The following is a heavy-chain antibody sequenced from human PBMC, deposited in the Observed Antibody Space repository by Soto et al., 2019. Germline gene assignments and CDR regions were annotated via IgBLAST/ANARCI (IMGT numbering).Heavy chain of an antibody. D-gene: IGHD6-13*01. J-gene: IGHJ6*02. CDR1: GFTFSDYY. V-gene: IGHV3-11*06. CDR2: ISSSSSYT. CDR3: ARDGYSSSWYPSFYYGMDV. Sequence: GSLRLSCAASGFTFSDYYMSWIRQAPGKGLEWVSYISSSSSYTNYADSVKGRFTISRDSAKNSLYLQMNSLRAEDTAVYYCARDGYSSSWYPSFYYGMDVWGQGTTVTVSS.